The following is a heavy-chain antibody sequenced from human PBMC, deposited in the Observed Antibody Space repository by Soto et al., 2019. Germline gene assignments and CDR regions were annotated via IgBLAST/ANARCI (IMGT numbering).Heavy chain of an antibody. V-gene: IGHV4-39*01. CDR1: GGSIDGGPSY. CDR3: ARHKRYYFDRSGDPGAYYFDY. D-gene: IGHD3-22*01. Sequence: SETLSLTCLVSGGSIDGGPSYWGWIRQPPGKGLEWIGSMFYSGTTFYNPSLKNRFTMSVDTSENQFSLRVSSVTAADTAVYYCARHKRYYFDRSGDPGAYYFDYWGQGVLVTVSS. CDR2: MFYSGTT. J-gene: IGHJ4*02.